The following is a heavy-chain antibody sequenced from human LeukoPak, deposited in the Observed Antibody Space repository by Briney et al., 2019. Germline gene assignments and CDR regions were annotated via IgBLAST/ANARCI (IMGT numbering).Heavy chain of an antibody. J-gene: IGHJ4*02. D-gene: IGHD6-6*01. Sequence: SETLSLTCAVYGGSFSGYYWSWIRQPPGKGLEWIGSIYYSGSTYYNPSLKSRVTISVDTSKNQFSLKLSSVTAADTAVYYCATQSDSYYFDYWGQGTLVTVSS. CDR2: IYYSGST. CDR3: ATQSDSYYFDY. V-gene: IGHV4-34*01. CDR1: GGSFSGYY.